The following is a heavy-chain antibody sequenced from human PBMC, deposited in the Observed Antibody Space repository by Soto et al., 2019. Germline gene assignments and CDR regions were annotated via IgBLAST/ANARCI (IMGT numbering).Heavy chain of an antibody. V-gene: IGHV3-23*01. CDR3: AKPIRSGWYNEAFDI. Sequence: EVQLLESGGGLVQPGGSLRLSCAVSGFTFSTYAMTWVRQAPGKGLEWVSAISDSAGNTYYADSVKGRFTISRDNSKNTLYMEMNSRRADDTAVYYCAKPIRSGWYNEAFDIWGQGTMVTVSS. CDR1: GFTFSTYA. J-gene: IGHJ3*02. D-gene: IGHD6-19*01. CDR2: ISDSAGNT.